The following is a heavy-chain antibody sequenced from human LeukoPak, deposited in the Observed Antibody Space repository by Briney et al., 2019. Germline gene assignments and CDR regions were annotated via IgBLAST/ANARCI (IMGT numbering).Heavy chain of an antibody. Sequence: ASETLSLTCTVSGGSISSYYWSWIRQPPGKGLEWIGYIYYTGSTNYNPSLKSRVTISVETSKNQFSLKLSSVTAADTAVYYCARGGYYGSGNDFRFDPWGQGTLVTVSS. CDR2: IYYTGST. J-gene: IGHJ5*02. D-gene: IGHD3-10*01. CDR1: GGSISSYY. V-gene: IGHV4-59*01. CDR3: ARGGYYGSGNDFRFDP.